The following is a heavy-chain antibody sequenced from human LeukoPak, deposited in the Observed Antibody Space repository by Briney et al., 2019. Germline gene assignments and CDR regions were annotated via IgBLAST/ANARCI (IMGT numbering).Heavy chain of an antibody. D-gene: IGHD1-26*01. J-gene: IGHJ6*03. Sequence: GGSLRLSCAASGFTFSNYAMSWVRQAPGKGLEWVSTFSFNGVTTYYADSAKGRFTISRDNSKNTLYLQMNSLRAEDTAVYYCAKVTSGSYYRYYYYMDVWGKGTTVTISS. V-gene: IGHV3-23*01. CDR1: GFTFSNYA. CDR2: FSFNGVTT. CDR3: AKVTSGSYYRYYYYMDV.